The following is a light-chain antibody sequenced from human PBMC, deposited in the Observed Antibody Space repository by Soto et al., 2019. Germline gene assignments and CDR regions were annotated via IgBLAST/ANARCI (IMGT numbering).Light chain of an antibody. V-gene: IGKV4-1*01. CDR3: QQSYSTPRT. Sequence: DIVMTQSPDSLAVSLGERATINCKSSQSVFYSSNKKNYLAWYQQKSGQSPKVLIYWASTRETGVPARFSGSGSGTDFTLTISSLQAEDAAVYYCQQSYSTPRTFGQGTKVEIK. J-gene: IGKJ1*01. CDR1: QSVFYSSNKKNY. CDR2: WAS.